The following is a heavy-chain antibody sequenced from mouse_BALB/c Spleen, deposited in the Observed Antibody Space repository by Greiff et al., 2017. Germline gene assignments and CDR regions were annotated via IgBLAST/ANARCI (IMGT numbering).Heavy chain of an antibody. J-gene: IGHJ4*01. V-gene: IGHV2-5-1*01. Sequence: VKLVESGPSLVQPSQSLSITCTVSGFSLTSYGVHWVRQSPGKGLEWLGVIWRGGSTDYNAAFMSRLSITKDNSKSQVFFKMNSLQADDTAIYYCAKREAAYAMDYWGQGTSVTVSS. CDR2: IWRGGST. CDR3: AKREAAYAMDY. CDR1: GFSLTSYG.